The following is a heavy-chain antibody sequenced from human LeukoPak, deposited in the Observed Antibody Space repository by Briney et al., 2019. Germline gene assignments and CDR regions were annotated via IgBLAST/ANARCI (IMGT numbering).Heavy chain of an antibody. CDR2: ISAYNGNT. V-gene: IGHV1-18*01. Sequence: GASVKVSCKASGYTFTIYGISWVREAPGQGLECMGYISAYNGNTNNAQKHQGRVTMTTDTSTSTAYMELRSLRSDDTAVYYCARAGLGYCSSTSCTYYYYGMDVWGQGTTVTVSS. J-gene: IGHJ6*02. CDR3: ARAGLGYCSSTSCTYYYYGMDV. D-gene: IGHD2-2*01. CDR1: GYTFTIYG.